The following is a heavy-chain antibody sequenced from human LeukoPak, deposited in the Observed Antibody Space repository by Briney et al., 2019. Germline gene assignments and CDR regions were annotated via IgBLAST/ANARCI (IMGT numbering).Heavy chain of an antibody. CDR2: INPNSGGT. CDR3: ARYPHYYDSSGYYPYFDY. J-gene: IGHJ4*02. V-gene: IGHV1-2*02. D-gene: IGHD3-22*01. Sequence: VASVKVSCKASGYTFTGYYMHWVRQAPGQGLEWMGWINPNSGGTNYAQKFQGRVTMTRDTSISTAYMELSRLRSDDTAVYYCARYPHYYDSSGYYPYFDYWGQGTLVTVSS. CDR1: GYTFTGYY.